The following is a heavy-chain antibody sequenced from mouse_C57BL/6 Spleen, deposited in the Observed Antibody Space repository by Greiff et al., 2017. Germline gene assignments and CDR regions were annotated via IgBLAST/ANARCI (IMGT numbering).Heavy chain of an antibody. CDR3: AREGGNLDY. CDR1: GYTFTSYW. J-gene: IGHJ2*01. D-gene: IGHD2-1*01. V-gene: IGHV1-61*01. Sequence: QVQLQQPGAELVRPGSSVTLSCKASGYTFTSYWMDWVKQRPGQGLEWIGNIYPSDSETHYNQKFKDKATLTVDKSSSTAYMQLSSLTSEDSAVYYCAREGGNLDYWGQGTTLTVSS. CDR2: IYPSDSET.